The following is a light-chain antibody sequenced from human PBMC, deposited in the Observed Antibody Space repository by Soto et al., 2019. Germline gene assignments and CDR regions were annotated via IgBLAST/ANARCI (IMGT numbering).Light chain of an antibody. CDR1: SSSIGAGYA. V-gene: IGLV1-40*01. CDR2: GNN. Sequence: QAVVTQPPSVSGAPGQRVTISCTGSSSSIGAGYAVHWYHQLPGAAPKLLVSGNNNRSSGVPDRFSASKSGTSASLAITGLQTEDEAQYYCQSYDSRLTAYVFGTGTKVTVL. J-gene: IGLJ1*01. CDR3: QSYDSRLTAYV.